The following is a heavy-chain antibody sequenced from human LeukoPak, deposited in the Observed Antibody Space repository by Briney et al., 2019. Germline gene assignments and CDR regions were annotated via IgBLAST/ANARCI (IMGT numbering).Heavy chain of an antibody. Sequence: SETMSLTCTVYGGSISSYYWSWNRQPPGKGLEWIGYVYSSGSTNYNPSLKRRVTISVDTFKNQFSLKLSSVTAADTAMYYCARGTAGDPYWGQGTLVTLSS. CDR2: VYSSGST. CDR1: GGSISSYY. J-gene: IGHJ4*02. CDR3: ARGTAGDPY. V-gene: IGHV4-59*01. D-gene: IGHD2-21*01.